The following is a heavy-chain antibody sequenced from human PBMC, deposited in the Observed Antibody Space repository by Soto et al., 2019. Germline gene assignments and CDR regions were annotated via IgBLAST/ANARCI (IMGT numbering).Heavy chain of an antibody. CDR2: IYYSGST. Sequence: PSETLSLTCTVSGGSISSSSYYWGWIRQPPGKGLEWIGSIYYSGSTYYNPSLKSRVTISVDTSKNQFSLKLSSVTAADTAVYYCARQLGRGLRIPYYFDEWGQGTLVTVSS. CDR3: ARQLGRGLRIPYYFDE. V-gene: IGHV4-39*01. J-gene: IGHJ4*02. D-gene: IGHD5-12*01. CDR1: GGSISSSSYY.